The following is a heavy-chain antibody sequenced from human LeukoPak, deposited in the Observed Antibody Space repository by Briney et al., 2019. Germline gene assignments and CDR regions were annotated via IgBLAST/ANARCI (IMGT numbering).Heavy chain of an antibody. J-gene: IGHJ4*02. CDR2: IKEDGSET. CDR3: AASTKHTAMVDY. Sequence: PGGSLRLSCAASGFIFSSYWMTWVRQAPGKGLEWVANIKEDGSETNYVQSVKGRFTISRDNAKNSLHLQMNSLRAEDTAVYYCAASTKHTAMVDYWGQGTLVTVSS. CDR1: GFIFSSYW. D-gene: IGHD5-18*01. V-gene: IGHV3-7*02.